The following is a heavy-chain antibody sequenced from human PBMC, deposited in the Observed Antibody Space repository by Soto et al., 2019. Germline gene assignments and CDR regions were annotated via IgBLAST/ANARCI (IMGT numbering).Heavy chain of an antibody. J-gene: IGHJ6*02. CDR3: AREDDYGTPHDYYYYGMDV. CDR1: GFTFSSYS. CDR2: IGGSSTII. D-gene: IGHD4-17*01. Sequence: GGSLRLSCAASGFTFSSYSVNWVRQAPGKGLEWVSYIGGSSTIIHYADSVKGRFTISRDNAKNSLYLQMNSLRAEDTAVYYCAREDDYGTPHDYYYYGMDVWGQGTTVTVSS. V-gene: IGHV3-48*01.